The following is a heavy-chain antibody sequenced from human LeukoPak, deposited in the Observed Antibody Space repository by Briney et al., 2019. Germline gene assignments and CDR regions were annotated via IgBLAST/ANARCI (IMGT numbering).Heavy chain of an antibody. V-gene: IGHV1-69*05. CDR1: GGTFSSYA. J-gene: IGHJ4*02. Sequence: SVKVPCKASGGTFSSYAISWVRQAPGQGLEWMGRIIPIFGTANYAQKFQGRVTITTDESTSAAYMELSSLRSEDTAVYYCARDMGYYDGSGYYLYWGQGTLVTVSS. CDR2: IIPIFGTA. D-gene: IGHD3-22*01. CDR3: ARDMGYYDGSGYYLY.